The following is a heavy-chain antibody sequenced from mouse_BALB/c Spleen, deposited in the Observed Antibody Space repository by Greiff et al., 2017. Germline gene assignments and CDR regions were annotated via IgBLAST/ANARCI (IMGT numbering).Heavy chain of an antibody. J-gene: IGHJ2*01. D-gene: IGHD2-4*01. Sequence: EVQLVESGGGLVKPGGSLKLSCAASGFTFSDYYMYWVRQTPEKRLEWVATISDGGSYTYYPDSVKGRFTISRDNAKNNLYLQMSSLKSEDTAMYYCARARGYDYDVGEFDYWGQGTTLTVSS. CDR2: ISDGGSYT. CDR1: GFTFSDYY. V-gene: IGHV5-4*02. CDR3: ARARGYDYDVGEFDY.